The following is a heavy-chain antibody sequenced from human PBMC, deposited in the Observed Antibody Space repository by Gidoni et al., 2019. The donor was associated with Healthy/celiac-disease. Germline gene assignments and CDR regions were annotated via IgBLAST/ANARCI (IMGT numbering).Heavy chain of an antibody. CDR1: GGSISSGGYY. CDR3: ARDSWAAEAWVGII. D-gene: IGHD2-15*01. J-gene: IGHJ3*02. CDR2: IYYRGST. Sequence: QVQLQESGPGLVKPSQTLSLTCTVPGGSISSGGYYWSWIRQHPGKGLEWIGYIYYRGSTYHNPSLKSRVTISGDTSKNQFSLKLSSVTAADTAVYYCARDSWAAEAWVGIIWGQGTMVTVSS. V-gene: IGHV4-31*03.